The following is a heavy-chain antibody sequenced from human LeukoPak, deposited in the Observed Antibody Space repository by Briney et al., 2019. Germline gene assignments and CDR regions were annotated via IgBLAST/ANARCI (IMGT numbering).Heavy chain of an antibody. J-gene: IGHJ3*02. CDR2: ISGSGGST. V-gene: IGHV3-23*01. CDR1: GLTFSSYA. Sequence: GGSLRLSCAASGLTFSSYAMSWVRQAPGKGLEWVSAISGSGGSTYYADSVKGRFTISRDNSKNTLYLQMNSLRAEDTAVYYCARVTNGDGGAFDIWGQGTMVTVSS. CDR3: ARVTNGDGGAFDI. D-gene: IGHD5-24*01.